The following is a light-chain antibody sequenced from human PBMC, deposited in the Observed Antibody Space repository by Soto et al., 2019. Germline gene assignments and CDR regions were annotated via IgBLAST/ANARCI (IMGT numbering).Light chain of an antibody. CDR3: QQRSVWPVT. CDR2: DAS. V-gene: IGKV3D-20*02. Sequence: EKVFTQSPGTLSLSAGDRATLSCRASQSISNNFLAWYQQKPGQGPRLLFYDASSRATGIPDRFSGSGSGTDFTLTVSRLEPEDFAVYYCQQRSVWPVTFGQGTRLEI. CDR1: QSISNNF. J-gene: IGKJ5*01.